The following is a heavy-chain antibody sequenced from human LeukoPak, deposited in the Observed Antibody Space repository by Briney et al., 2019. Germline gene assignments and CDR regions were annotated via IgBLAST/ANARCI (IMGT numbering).Heavy chain of an antibody. CDR3: ARHSSSWYFRYYYYYMDV. CDR2: IYSGGST. CDR1: GFSVSSNY. V-gene: IGHV3-66*04. J-gene: IGHJ6*03. D-gene: IGHD6-13*01. Sequence: PGGSLRLSCAASGFSVSSNYMSWVRQAPGKGLEWVSVIYSGGSTYYADSVKGRFTISRDNSKNTLYLQMNSLRAEDTAVYYCARHSSSWYFRYYYYYMDVWGKGTTVTISS.